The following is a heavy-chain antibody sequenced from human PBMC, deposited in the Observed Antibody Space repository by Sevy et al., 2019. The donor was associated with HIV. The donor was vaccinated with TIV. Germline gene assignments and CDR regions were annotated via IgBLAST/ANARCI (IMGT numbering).Heavy chain of an antibody. Sequence: ASVKVSCKVSGYTLTKLSIHWVRQAPGKGLEWLGDFDPQDDEIIYAQRFQGRLTMTEDTSTETAYMELSSLTSEDTAVYYCATVGLRYYSGSSSYQGDWFDPWGQGTLATVSS. D-gene: IGHD2-15*01. V-gene: IGHV1-24*01. CDR2: FDPQDDEI. J-gene: IGHJ5*02. CDR3: ATVGLRYYSGSSSYQGDWFDP. CDR1: GYTLTKLS.